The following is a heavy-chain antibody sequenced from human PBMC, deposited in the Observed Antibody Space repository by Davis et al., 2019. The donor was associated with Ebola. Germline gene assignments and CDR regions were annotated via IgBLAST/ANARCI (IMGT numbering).Heavy chain of an antibody. D-gene: IGHD3-10*01. V-gene: IGHV3-33*08. J-gene: IGHJ6*02. Sequence: GGSLRLSCAASGFTFSSYAMSWVRQAPGKGLEWVAVIWYDGSNKYYADSVKGRFTISRDNSKNTLYLQMNSLRAEDTAVYYCARDGITMVQGVMDYYYYYGMDVWGQGTTVTVSS. CDR3: ARDGITMVQGVMDYYYYYGMDV. CDR1: GFTFSSYA. CDR2: IWYDGSNK.